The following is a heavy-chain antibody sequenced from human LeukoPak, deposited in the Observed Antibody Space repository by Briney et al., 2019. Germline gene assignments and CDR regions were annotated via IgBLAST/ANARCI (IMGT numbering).Heavy chain of an antibody. CDR2: IYHTGST. CDR3: ARQYYYESSGFWY. D-gene: IGHD3-22*01. V-gene: IGHV4-61*01. Sequence: SETLSLTCTVSGGSISSSSYYWSWIRQPPGKGLEWIGYIYHTGSTKYNPSLKSRVTISVDTSKNQFSLKLSSVTAADTAVYYCARQYYYESSGFWYWGQGTLVTVSS. CDR1: GGSISSSSYY. J-gene: IGHJ4*02.